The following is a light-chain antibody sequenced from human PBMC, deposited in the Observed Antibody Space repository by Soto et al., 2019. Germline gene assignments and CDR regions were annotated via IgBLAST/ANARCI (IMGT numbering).Light chain of an antibody. J-gene: IGLJ1*01. Sequence: QSVLTQPPSASGTPGQRVTISCSGSSSNIGSNTVNWYQQLPGTAPKLRMYSNNQRPSGVPDRFSGSKSGTSASLAISGLQSDDEADYYCAAWDDSLDGYVFGTGTKLTVL. CDR3: AAWDDSLDGYV. CDR1: SSNIGSNT. V-gene: IGLV1-44*01. CDR2: SNN.